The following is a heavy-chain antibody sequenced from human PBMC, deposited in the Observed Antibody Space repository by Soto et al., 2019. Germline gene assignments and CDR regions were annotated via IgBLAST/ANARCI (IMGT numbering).Heavy chain of an antibody. CDR3: AKGGAIVAAGTRVYLYNAMDV. V-gene: IGHV1-2*02. D-gene: IGHD1-26*01. CDR2: INPNSGDT. CDR1: GYTFTGYY. Sequence: ASVKVSCKASGYTFTGYYVHWVRQAPGQGLEGMGWINPNSGDTYLAQRFQGRVTMNRDTSIGTAYMELRGLTSDDTAEYYCAKGGAIVAAGTRVYLYNAMDVWGQETTVTVSS. J-gene: IGHJ6*02.